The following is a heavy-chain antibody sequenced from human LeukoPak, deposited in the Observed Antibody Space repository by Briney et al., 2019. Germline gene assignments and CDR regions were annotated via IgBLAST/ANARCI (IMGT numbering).Heavy chain of an antibody. CDR3: ARDGLRYYYGSGSYYNLGY. CDR2: IIPIFGTA. J-gene: IGHJ4*02. V-gene: IGHV1-69*05. D-gene: IGHD3-10*01. Sequence: SVKVSCKASGGTFSSYAISWVRQAPGQGLEWMGSIIPIFGTANYAQKFQGGVTITTDESTSTAYMELSSLRSEDTAVYYCARDGLRYYYGSGSYYNLGYWGQGTLVTVSS. CDR1: GGTFSSYA.